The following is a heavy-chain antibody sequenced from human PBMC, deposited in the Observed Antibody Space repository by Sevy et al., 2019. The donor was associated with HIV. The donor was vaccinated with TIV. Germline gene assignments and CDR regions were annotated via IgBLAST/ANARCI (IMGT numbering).Heavy chain of an antibody. J-gene: IGHJ5*02. V-gene: IGHV3-53*01. CDR2: MYSGGSP. Sequence: GGSLRLSCAASGFSISINYTAWVRQAPGKGLEWVSVMYSGGSPYYADSVKGRFALSRDMSKNTVYLQMNSLRAEDTAVHYCARGYCGGGSCTAFDPWGQGTLVTVSS. CDR1: GFSISINY. D-gene: IGHD2-15*01. CDR3: ARGYCGGGSCTAFDP.